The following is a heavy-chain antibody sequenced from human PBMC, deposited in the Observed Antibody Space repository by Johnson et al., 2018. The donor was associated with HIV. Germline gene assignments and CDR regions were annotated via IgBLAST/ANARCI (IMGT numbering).Heavy chain of an antibody. D-gene: IGHD3-16*01. J-gene: IGHJ3*02. CDR1: GFTFSSYG. CDR2: IWYDGSNK. CDR3: ARDELGEDAFDI. Sequence: VQLVESVGGVVQPGRSLRLSCAASGFTFSSYGMHWVRQAPGKGLEWVAVIWYDGSNKYYADSVKGRFTISRDNSKNTLYLQMNSLRAEDTAVYYCARDELGEDAFDIWGQGTMVTVSS. V-gene: IGHV3-33*01.